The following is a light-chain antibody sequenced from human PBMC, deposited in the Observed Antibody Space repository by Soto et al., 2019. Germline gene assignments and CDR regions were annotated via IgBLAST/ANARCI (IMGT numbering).Light chain of an antibody. CDR3: SSYTDFNLDV. J-gene: IGLJ1*01. V-gene: IGLV2-14*03. CDR2: DVS. CDR1: SSDVGGYNY. Sequence: QSALTQPASVSGSPGQSISISCTGTSSDVGGYNYVSWYQHQPGKAPKLVIFDVSGRPSGISNRFSGSKPGNTASLTISGLRPEDEADYYCSSYTDFNLDVFGTGTKLTVL.